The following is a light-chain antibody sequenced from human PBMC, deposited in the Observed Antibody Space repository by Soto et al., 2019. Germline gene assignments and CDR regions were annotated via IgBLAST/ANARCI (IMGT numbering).Light chain of an antibody. Sequence: EIVLTQSPGTLSLSPGEGATLSCRASQSIGGNFLAWYQQRRGQAPRLLIHGASNRATGIPDRFSGSGSETDFTLTINRLEPEDFAVYYCQQYENSPITFGQGTRLEIK. J-gene: IGKJ5*01. V-gene: IGKV3-20*01. CDR1: QSIGGNF. CDR2: GAS. CDR3: QQYENSPIT.